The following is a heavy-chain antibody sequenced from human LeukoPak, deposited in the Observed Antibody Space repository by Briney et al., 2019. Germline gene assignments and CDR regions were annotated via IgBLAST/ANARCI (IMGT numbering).Heavy chain of an antibody. J-gene: IGHJ5*02. V-gene: IGHV4-34*01. Sequence: XINHSGSTNYNPSLKSRVTISVDTSKNQFSLKLSSVTAADTAVYYCARGLNCGGDCYSYWFDPWGQGTLVTVSS. CDR3: ARGLNCGGDCYSYWFDP. CDR2: INHSGST. D-gene: IGHD2-21*02.